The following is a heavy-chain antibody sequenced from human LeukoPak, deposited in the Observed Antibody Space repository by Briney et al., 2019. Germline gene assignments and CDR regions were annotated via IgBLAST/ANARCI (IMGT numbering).Heavy chain of an antibody. CDR1: GFTFTGYY. V-gene: IGHV1-2*02. D-gene: IGHD2-2*01. CDR3: ARGYCSSTSCRSSNHDY. J-gene: IGHJ4*02. CDR2: INPNSGGT. Sequence: ASVKVSCKGSGFTFTGYYMHWVRQAPGHGLEWMGWINPNSGGTNYAQKFQGRVTMTRDTSISTAYMELSRLRSDDTAVYYCARGYCSSTSCRSSNHDYWGQGTLVTVSS.